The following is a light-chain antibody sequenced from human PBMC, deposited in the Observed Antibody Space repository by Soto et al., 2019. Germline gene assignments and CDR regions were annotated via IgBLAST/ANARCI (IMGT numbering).Light chain of an antibody. CDR3: ATWDSKLSAVV. Sequence: QSVLTQPPSMSAAPGQKVPLSCSGSSSNIGDNFVSWYQHLPGTAPKLLIFDNSQRPSEIPDRFFGSKSGTIATLAITGPQTGDEAVYYCATWDSKLSAVVFGGGTKLPVL. CDR1: SSNIGDNF. J-gene: IGLJ2*01. CDR2: DNS. V-gene: IGLV1-51*01.